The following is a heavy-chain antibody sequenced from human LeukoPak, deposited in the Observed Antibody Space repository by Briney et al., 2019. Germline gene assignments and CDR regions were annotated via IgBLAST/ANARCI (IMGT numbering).Heavy chain of an antibody. J-gene: IGHJ3*02. CDR2: IYTSGST. CDR1: GGSISSYY. V-gene: IGHV4-4*07. D-gene: IGHD3-22*01. CDR3: AREESYYDSSGYYNRAFDI. Sequence: SETLSLTCTVSGGSISSYYWSWIRQPAGKGLEWIGRIYTSGSTNHNPSLKSRVTMSVDTSKNQFSLKLSSVTAADTAVYYCAREESYYDSSGYYNRAFDIWGQGTMVTVSS.